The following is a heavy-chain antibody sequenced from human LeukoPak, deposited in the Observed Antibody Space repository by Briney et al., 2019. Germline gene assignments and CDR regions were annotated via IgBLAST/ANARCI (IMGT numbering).Heavy chain of an antibody. CDR1: GGSISSYY. CDR2: IYYSGST. CDR3: ARDYYGSGSPRGSYGMDV. D-gene: IGHD3-10*01. J-gene: IGHJ6*02. V-gene: IGHV4-59*01. Sequence: SETLSLTCTVSGGSISSYYWSWIRQPPGKGLEWIGYIYYSGSTNYNPSLKSRVTISVDTSKNQFSLKLSSVTAADTAVYYCARDYYGSGSPRGSYGMDVWGQGTTVTVSS.